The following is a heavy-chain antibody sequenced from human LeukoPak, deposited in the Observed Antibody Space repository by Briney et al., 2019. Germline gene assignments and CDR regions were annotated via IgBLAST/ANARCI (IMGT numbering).Heavy chain of an antibody. CDR2: MNPNSGNT. CDR1: GYTFTSYD. D-gene: IGHD3-3*01. Sequence: ASVKVSCKASGYTFTSYDINWVRQATGQGLEWMGWMNPNSGNTGYAQKFQGRVTMTRNTSISTAYMELSSLRSEDTAVYYCARVILRFSEWSGSYYGMDVWGQGTTVTVSS. CDR3: ARVILRFSEWSGSYYGMDV. J-gene: IGHJ6*02. V-gene: IGHV1-8*01.